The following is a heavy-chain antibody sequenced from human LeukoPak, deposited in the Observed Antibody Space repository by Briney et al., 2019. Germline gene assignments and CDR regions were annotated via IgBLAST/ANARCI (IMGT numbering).Heavy chain of an antibody. CDR2: IYPGDSET. D-gene: IGHD4-23*01. CDR1: GYSFTSYW. V-gene: IGHV5-51*01. J-gene: IGHJ4*02. CDR3: ARSLTGGNSFHYFDY. Sequence: GESLKISCKGSGYSFTSYWIGWVRQMPGKGLEWMGIIYPGDSETRYSPSFQGQVILSADKSISTAYLQWSSLKASDTAMYYCARSLTGGNSFHYFDYWGQGTLVTVSS.